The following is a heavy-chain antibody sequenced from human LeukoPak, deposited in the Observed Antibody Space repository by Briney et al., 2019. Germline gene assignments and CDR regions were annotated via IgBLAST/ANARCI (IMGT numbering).Heavy chain of an antibody. CDR1: GLTFSDYS. D-gene: IGHD6-13*01. CDR2: LSATGDIT. J-gene: IGHJ4*02. CDR3: AKDSHPLSSSSWFFES. V-gene: IGHV3-23*01. Sequence: GGSLTLSCAASGLTFSDYSMTWVRQAPGKGLDWVSSLSATGDITYYPDSVKGRFTVSRDNSNGTVFLQMNSLRAEDTAVYYCAKDSHPLSSSSWFFESWGQGTLVTVSS.